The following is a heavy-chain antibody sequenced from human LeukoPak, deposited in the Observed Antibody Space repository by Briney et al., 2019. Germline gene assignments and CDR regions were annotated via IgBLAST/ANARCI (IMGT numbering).Heavy chain of an antibody. CDR2: ISSSGSTI. D-gene: IGHD1-26*01. J-gene: IGHJ6*03. Sequence: GGSLRLSCAASGFTFSDYYMSWIRQAPGKGLEWVSYISSSGSTIYYADSVKGRFTISRDNAKNSLYLQMNSLRAEDTAVYYCARDRSTVRWELLNYYYYYMDVWGKGTTVTVSS. V-gene: IGHV3-11*04. CDR3: ARDRSTVRWELLNYYYYYMDV. CDR1: GFTFSDYY.